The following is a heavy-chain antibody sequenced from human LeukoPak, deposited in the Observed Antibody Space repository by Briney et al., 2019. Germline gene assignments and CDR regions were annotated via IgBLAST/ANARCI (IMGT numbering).Heavy chain of an antibody. V-gene: IGHV1-18*01. CDR2: ISAYNSNT. J-gene: IGHJ6*02. CDR1: GYTFTSYG. CDR3: ARDTGYDFWSGLYGMDV. D-gene: IGHD3-3*01. Sequence: GASVKVSCKASGYTFTSYGISWVRQAPGQGLEWMGWISAYNSNTNYAQKLQGRVTMTTDTSTSTAYMELRSLRSDDTAVYYCARDTGYDFWSGLYGMDVWGQGTTVTVSS.